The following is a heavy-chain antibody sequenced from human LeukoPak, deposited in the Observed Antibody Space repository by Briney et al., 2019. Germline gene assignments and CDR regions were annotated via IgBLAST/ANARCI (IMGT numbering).Heavy chain of an antibody. V-gene: IGHV4-31*03. D-gene: IGHD3-3*01. Sequence: SETLSLTCTASGGSISTGVYYWSWIRQHPGKGLEWIGYNTYYNPSLKSRVTISVDTSKSRFSLKLTSVTAADTAVYYCARAILTPSGFVWHFDLWGRGTLVTVSS. J-gene: IGHJ2*01. CDR2: NT. CDR1: GGSISTGVYY. CDR3: ARAILTPSGFVWHFDL.